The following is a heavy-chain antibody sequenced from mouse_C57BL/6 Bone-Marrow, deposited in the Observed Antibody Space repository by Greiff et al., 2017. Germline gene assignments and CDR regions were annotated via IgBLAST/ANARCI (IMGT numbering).Heavy chain of an antibody. CDR1: GFNIKDDY. CDR2: IDPENGDT. D-gene: IGHD2-4*01. Sequence: VQLQQSGAELVRPGASVKLSCTASGFNIKDDYMHWVKQRPEQGLEWIGWIDPENGDTEYASKFQGKATITADTSSNTAYLQLSSLTSEDTAVYYCTTHYDFLWFAYWGQETLVTVSA. J-gene: IGHJ3*01. V-gene: IGHV14-4*01. CDR3: TTHYDFLWFAY.